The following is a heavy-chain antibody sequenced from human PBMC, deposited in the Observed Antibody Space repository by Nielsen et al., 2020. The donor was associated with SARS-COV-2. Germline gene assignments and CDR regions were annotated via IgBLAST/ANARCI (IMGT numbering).Heavy chain of an antibody. CDR3: AILRITMVRGVKGGMDV. D-gene: IGHD3-10*01. Sequence: GESLKISCAASGFTFSDYYMSWIRQAPGKGLEWVSYISSSGSTIYYADSVKGRFTISRDNAKNSLYLQMNSLRAEDTAVYYCAILRITMVRGVKGGMDVWGQGTTVTVSS. CDR2: ISSSGSTI. CDR1: GFTFSDYY. J-gene: IGHJ6*02. V-gene: IGHV3-11*04.